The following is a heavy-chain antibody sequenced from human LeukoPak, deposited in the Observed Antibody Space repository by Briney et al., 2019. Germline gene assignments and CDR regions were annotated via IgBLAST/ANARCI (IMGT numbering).Heavy chain of an antibody. CDR1: GGSISSSY. D-gene: IGHD2-15*01. Sequence: PSETLSLTCTVSGGSISSSYGSWIRQPPGKGPEWIGYIYYSGSTNYSPSLRSRVTISVDTSKNQFSLKLSSVTAADTAVYYCARVLGAYCSGGSCYSSWYFDLWGRGTLVTVSS. CDR3: ARVLGAYCSGGSCYSSWYFDL. CDR2: IYYSGST. J-gene: IGHJ2*01. V-gene: IGHV4-59*01.